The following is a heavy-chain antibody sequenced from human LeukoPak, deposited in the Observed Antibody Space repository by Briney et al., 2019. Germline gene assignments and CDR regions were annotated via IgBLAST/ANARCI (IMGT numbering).Heavy chain of an antibody. CDR2: FDPEDGET. Sequence: ASVKVSCKVSGYTLTELSMHWVRQAPGKGLEWMGGFDPEDGETIYAQKFQGRVTITADKSTSTAYMELSSLRSEDTAVYYCAGSITMVRGVIITGDWFDPWGQGTLVTVSS. J-gene: IGHJ5*02. D-gene: IGHD3-10*01. CDR3: AGSITMVRGVIITGDWFDP. CDR1: GYTLTELS. V-gene: IGHV1-24*01.